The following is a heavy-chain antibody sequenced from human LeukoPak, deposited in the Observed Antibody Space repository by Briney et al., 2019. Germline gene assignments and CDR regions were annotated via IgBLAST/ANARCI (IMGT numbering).Heavy chain of an antibody. CDR1: GGSISSYY. CDR2: TYYSGST. Sequence: SETLSLTCTVSGGSISSYYWSWIRQPPGKGLEWIGYTYYSGSTNYNPSLKSRVTISVDTSKNQFSLKLSSVTAADTAVYYCARSSGSYSGFFDYWGQGTLVTVSS. D-gene: IGHD1-26*01. CDR3: ARSSGSYSGFFDY. J-gene: IGHJ4*02. V-gene: IGHV4-59*01.